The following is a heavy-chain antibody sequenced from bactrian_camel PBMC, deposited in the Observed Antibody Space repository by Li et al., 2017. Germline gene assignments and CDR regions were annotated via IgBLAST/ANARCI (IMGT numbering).Heavy chain of an antibody. CDR2: TISSERST. V-gene: IGHV3S63*01. D-gene: IGHD7*01. CDR1: GFTFDDHD. Sequence: VQLVESGGGSVQAGGSLRLSCAASGFTFDDHDMGWFRQAHGDGCELVSTISSERSTYYADSVKGRFTISRDDVKNTVALQMNSLKLEDTAAYYCLVDVGHQPRGQGTQVTVS. J-gene: IGHJ4*01.